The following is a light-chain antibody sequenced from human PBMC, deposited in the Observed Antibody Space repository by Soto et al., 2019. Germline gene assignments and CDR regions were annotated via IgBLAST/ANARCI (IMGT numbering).Light chain of an antibody. J-gene: IGLJ2*01. CDR1: SSDVGGYNY. CDR2: DVT. V-gene: IGLV2-14*01. Sequence: QSALTQPASVSGSPGQSITISCTGTSSDVGGYNYVSWYQQHPGKAPKLMIYDVTDRPSGVSNRCSGSKSDNTASLTISGPQAGDEPDYYSSPYPSPSPLVECGGGTKLTVL. CDR3: SPYPSPSPLVE.